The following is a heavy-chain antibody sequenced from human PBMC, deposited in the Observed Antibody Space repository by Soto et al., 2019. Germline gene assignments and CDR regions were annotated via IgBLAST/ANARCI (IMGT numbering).Heavy chain of an antibody. V-gene: IGHV1-69*06. CDR2: IIPIFGTA. J-gene: IGHJ4*02. CDR1: GGTFSSYA. CDR3: ARIVPGGSQGFGY. D-gene: IGHD3-10*02. Sequence: GASVKVSCKASGGTFSSYAISWVRQAPGQGLEWMGGIIPIFGTANYAQKFQGRVTITADKSTSTAYMELSSLRSEDTAVYYCARIVPGGSQGFGYWGQGTLVTVSS.